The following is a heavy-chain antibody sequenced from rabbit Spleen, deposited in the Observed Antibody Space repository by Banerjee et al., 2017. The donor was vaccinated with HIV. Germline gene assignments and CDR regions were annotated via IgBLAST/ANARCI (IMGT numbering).Heavy chain of an antibody. CDR3: ARDTGTSFSSYGMDL. Sequence: QEQLEESGGDLVKPEGSLTLTCTASGFSFSSSYYMCWVRQAPGKRPEWIACIYGGSSDYTYYASWAKGRFTISKTSSTTVTLQMTSLTVADTATYFCARDTGTSFSSYGMDLWGPGTLVTVS. CDR2: IYGGSSDYT. CDR1: GFSFSSSYY. V-gene: IGHV1S45*01. J-gene: IGHJ6*01. D-gene: IGHD7-1*01.